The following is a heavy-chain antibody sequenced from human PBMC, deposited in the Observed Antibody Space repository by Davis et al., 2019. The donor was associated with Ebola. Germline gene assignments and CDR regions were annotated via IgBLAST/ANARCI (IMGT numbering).Heavy chain of an antibody. J-gene: IGHJ6*02. V-gene: IGHV3-53*04. Sequence: GGSLRLSCTASGFTFGDYAMSWVRQAPGKGLEWVSVIYSGGSTYYADSVKGRFTISRHNSKNTLYLQMNSLRAEDTAVYYCARYYYGSGSYPMDVWGQGTTVTVSS. CDR3: ARYYYGSGSYPMDV. CDR1: GFTFGDYA. CDR2: IYSGGST. D-gene: IGHD3-10*01.